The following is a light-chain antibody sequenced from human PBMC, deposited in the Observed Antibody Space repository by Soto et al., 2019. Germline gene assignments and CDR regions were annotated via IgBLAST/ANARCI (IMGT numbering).Light chain of an antibody. CDR3: CSYTRSRTYV. CDR2: EVS. V-gene: IGLV2-14*01. Sequence: QSVLTQPASVSGSPGQSITISCTGTSRDVGAYNDVSWFQQHLGKAPILLIYEVSNRPSGVSYRFSGSKSGSTASLTISGLQAEDEADYYCCSYTRSRTYVFGAGTKVTVL. CDR1: SRDVGAYND. J-gene: IGLJ1*01.